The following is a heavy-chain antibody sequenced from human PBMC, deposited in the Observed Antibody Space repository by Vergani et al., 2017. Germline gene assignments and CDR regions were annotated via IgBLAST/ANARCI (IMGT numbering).Heavy chain of an antibody. Sequence: QVQLVQSGAEVKKPGSSVKVSCKASGGILSSYAISWVRQAPGQGLEWMGGIIPIFGTANYAQKFQGRVTITADESTSTAYMELSSLRSEDTAVYYCARDGRYSGSYHLGAFDIWGQGTMVTVSS. CDR3: ARDGRYSGSYHLGAFDI. J-gene: IGHJ3*02. D-gene: IGHD1-26*01. CDR2: IIPIFGTA. CDR1: GGILSSYA. V-gene: IGHV1-69*12.